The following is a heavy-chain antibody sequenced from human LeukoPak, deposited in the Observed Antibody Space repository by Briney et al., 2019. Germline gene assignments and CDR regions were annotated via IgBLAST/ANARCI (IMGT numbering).Heavy chain of an antibody. CDR1: GFTFSSYA. D-gene: IGHD1-26*01. Sequence: GGSLRLSCAASGFTFSSYAMSWVRQAPGKGLEWVSAISGSGGSTYYADSVKGRFTISRDNSKNTLYLQMNSLRPEDTAVYYCARYSGSYHSFHYWGQGTLVTVSS. CDR2: ISGSGGST. V-gene: IGHV3-23*01. CDR3: ARYSGSYHSFHY. J-gene: IGHJ4*02.